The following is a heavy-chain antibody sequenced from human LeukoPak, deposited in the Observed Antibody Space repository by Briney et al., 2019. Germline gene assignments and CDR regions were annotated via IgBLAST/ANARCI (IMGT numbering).Heavy chain of an antibody. CDR3: AKDDWSGYYNWFDP. D-gene: IGHD3-3*01. V-gene: IGHV3-43*02. J-gene: IGHJ5*02. CDR2: ISGDGGST. Sequence: GGSLRLSCAASGFTFDDYAMHWVRQAPGKGLEWVSLISGDGGSTYYADSVKGRFTISRDNSKDSLYLQMNSLRTEDTALYYCAKDDWSGYYNWFDPWGQGTLVTVSS. CDR1: GFTFDDYA.